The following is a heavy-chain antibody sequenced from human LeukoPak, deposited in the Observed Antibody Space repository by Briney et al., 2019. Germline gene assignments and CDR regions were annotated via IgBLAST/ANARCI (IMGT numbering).Heavy chain of an antibody. J-gene: IGHJ4*02. CDR1: GFTFSSYW. V-gene: IGHV3-74*01. CDR3: ARDVPGQLGGVDY. D-gene: IGHD6-6*01. CDR2: ITSDGSIT. Sequence: GGSLRLSCAASGFTFSSYWMHWVRQAPGKGLVWVSRITSDGSITTYADFVKGRFTISRDNAKNTVYLQMNSLRAEDTAVYYCARDVPGQLGGVDYWGQGTLVTVSS.